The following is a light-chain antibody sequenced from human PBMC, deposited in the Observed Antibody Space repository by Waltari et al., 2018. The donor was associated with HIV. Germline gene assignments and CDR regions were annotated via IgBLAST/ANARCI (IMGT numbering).Light chain of an antibody. CDR1: SPLVDFYNF. Sequence: QSPLSQPASVSGSPGQSITISCTCVSPLVDFYNFVSWYQQPPGKAPQLILYGVSGRPSGVSSRFSGSKSGVTASLTISGLQAEDEAHYFCSSFASQGTLVFGGGTKLTVL. CDR2: GVS. CDR3: SSFASQGTLV. J-gene: IGLJ2*01. V-gene: IGLV2-14*01.